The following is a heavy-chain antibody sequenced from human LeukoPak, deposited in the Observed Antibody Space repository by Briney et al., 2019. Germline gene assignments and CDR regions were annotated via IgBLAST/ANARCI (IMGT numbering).Heavy chain of an antibody. J-gene: IGHJ4*02. V-gene: IGHV3-30*03. D-gene: IGHD3-3*01. CDR2: ISNDGSRK. CDR1: GFTFSRHG. Sequence: GGSLRLSCAPSGFTFSRHGMHWVRQAPGKGLEWVAIISNDGSRKYYAHSVEGRFTISRDNSKNTLYPQMDSLRAEDTAVYYCARDRAWNYFAYWGQGTLVTVSS. CDR3: ARDRAWNYFAY.